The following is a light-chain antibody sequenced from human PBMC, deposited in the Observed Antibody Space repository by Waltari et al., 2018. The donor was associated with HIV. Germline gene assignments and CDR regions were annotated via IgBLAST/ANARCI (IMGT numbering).Light chain of an antibody. J-gene: IGKJ4*01. CDR3: QQYNNFPLS. V-gene: IGKV3-15*01. Sequence: IVTMQVPATLSVSPGERVTLSGRASQRISSNLVWYQQKPGQAPRPLIYRSSSRATGIPARFSGSGSGTEFTLTISSLQSEDFAVYYCQQYNNFPLSFGGGTKVEIK. CDR2: RSS. CDR1: QRISSN.